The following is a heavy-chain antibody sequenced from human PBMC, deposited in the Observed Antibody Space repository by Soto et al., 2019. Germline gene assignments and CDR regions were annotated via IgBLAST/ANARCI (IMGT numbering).Heavy chain of an antibody. V-gene: IGHV1-18*01. D-gene: IGHD2-2*02. CDR1: GYTFTSYG. CDR3: ARDRRHCSSTSCYRDFDY. Sequence: ASVKVSCKASGYTFTSYGISWVRQAPGQGREWMGWISAYNGNTNYAQKLQGRVTMTTDTSTSTAYMELRSLRSDDTAVYYCARDRRHCSSTSCYRDFDYWGQGTLVTVSS. CDR2: ISAYNGNT. J-gene: IGHJ4*02.